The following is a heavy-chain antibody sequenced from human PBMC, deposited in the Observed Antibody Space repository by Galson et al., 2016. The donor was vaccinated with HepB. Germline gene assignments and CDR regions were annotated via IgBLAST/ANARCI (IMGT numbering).Heavy chain of an antibody. CDR1: GYTFNNFG. Sequence: SVKVSCKASGYTFNNFGLNWVRQAPGQGLEWMGWISAYNGHTNYAQKVQGRVTMTTDTSTSTAYMELRSPTSDDTAVYYCARDGDSAAGKVFHHWGQGTLVTVSS. J-gene: IGHJ1*01. CDR2: ISAYNGHT. D-gene: IGHD6-13*01. CDR3: ARDGDSAAGKVFHH. V-gene: IGHV1-18*01.